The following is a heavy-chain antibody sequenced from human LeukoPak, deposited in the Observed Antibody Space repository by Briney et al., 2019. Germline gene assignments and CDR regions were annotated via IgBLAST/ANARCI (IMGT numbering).Heavy chain of an antibody. Sequence: SETLSLTCTVSGGSISSYYWSWIRQPPGKGLEWIGYIYYSGSTNYNPSLKSRVTISVDTSKNRFSLKLSSVTAADTAVYYCARAFRGIFGVFEAFDIWGQGTMVTVSS. D-gene: IGHD3-3*01. CDR2: IYYSGST. J-gene: IGHJ3*02. CDR1: GGSISSYY. CDR3: ARAFRGIFGVFEAFDI. V-gene: IGHV4-59*08.